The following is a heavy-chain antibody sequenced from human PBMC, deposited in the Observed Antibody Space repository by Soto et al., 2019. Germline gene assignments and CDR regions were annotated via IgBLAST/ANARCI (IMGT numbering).Heavy chain of an antibody. Sequence: GGSLSLSCAASGFTFSSYGMHWVRQAPGKGLEWVAVIWYDGSNKYCADSVKGRFTISRDNSKNTLYLQMNSLRAEDTAVYYCAREGGIRITMVRGVIIEYNWFDPWGQGTLVTVSS. V-gene: IGHV3-33*01. D-gene: IGHD3-10*01. J-gene: IGHJ5*02. CDR2: IWYDGSNK. CDR3: AREGGIRITMVRGVIIEYNWFDP. CDR1: GFTFSSYG.